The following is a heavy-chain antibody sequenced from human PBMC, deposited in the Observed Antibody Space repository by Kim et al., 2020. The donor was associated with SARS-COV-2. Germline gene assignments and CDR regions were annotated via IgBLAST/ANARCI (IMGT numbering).Heavy chain of an antibody. J-gene: IGHJ5*02. Sequence: ASVKVSCKASDYRFTRYGISWVRQAPGQGLEWMGWVNGYNSKTNYAQKFQGRATMTLDASASTAYMELRSLGFDDTAVYYCARETFMVRFDPWGQGTLVTVSS. V-gene: IGHV1-18*01. CDR3: ARETFMVRFDP. CDR2: VNGYNSKT. CDR1: DYRFTRYG. D-gene: IGHD3-10*01.